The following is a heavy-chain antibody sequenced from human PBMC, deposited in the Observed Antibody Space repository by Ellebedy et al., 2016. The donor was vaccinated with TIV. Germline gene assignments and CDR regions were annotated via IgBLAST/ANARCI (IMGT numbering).Heavy chain of an antibody. Sequence: SQTLSLTCAISGDSVSSNSATWTWIRQSPSRGLEWLGRTYYRSKWFNDYAVSVKSRITINPDTSKNQLSLQLNSVTPEDTAVYYCARGYNNMNVWGQGTTVTVSS. CDR1: GDSVSSNSAT. J-gene: IGHJ6*02. CDR2: TYYRSKWFN. V-gene: IGHV6-1*01. CDR3: ARGYNNMNV. D-gene: IGHD5-24*01.